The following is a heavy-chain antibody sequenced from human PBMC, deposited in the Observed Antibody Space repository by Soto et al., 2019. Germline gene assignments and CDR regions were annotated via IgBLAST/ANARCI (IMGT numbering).Heavy chain of an antibody. CDR3: AHRPPPGDYGAFDI. Sequence: QITLKESGPTLVNPTQTLTLTCTFSGFSLSTSGVGVGWIRQPPGKALEWLALIYWDDDKRYSPSLKSRLTITKDPSKNPVVLTMTNMDPVDTATYYCAHRPPPGDYGAFDIWGQGTMVPVSS. V-gene: IGHV2-5*02. CDR1: GFSLSTSGVG. CDR2: IYWDDDK. D-gene: IGHD4-17*01. J-gene: IGHJ3*02.